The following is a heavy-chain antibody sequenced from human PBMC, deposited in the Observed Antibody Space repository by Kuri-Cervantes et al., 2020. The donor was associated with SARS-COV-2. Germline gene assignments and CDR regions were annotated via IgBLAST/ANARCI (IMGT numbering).Heavy chain of an antibody. D-gene: IGHD1-26*01. CDR3: ARHKGPRELFDY. Sequence: SETLSLTCTVSGGSISSSSYYWGWIRQPPGKGLEWIGSIYYSGNTYYTPSLRNRVTISVDTSKNQFSLKLSSVTAADTAVYYCARHKGPRELFDYWGQGTLVTVSS. J-gene: IGHJ4*02. CDR1: GGSISSSSYY. CDR2: IYYSGNT. V-gene: IGHV4-39*01.